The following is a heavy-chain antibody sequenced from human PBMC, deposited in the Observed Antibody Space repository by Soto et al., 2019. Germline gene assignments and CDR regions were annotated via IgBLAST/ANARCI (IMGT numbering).Heavy chain of an antibody. CDR2: INNDGSEK. Sequence: EVQLVESGGDLVQPGGSLRLSCVASGFTFSPYWMSWVRQAPGRGLQWVATINNDGSEKYYADSVKGRFTISRDNARDSLYLQWTSLRAEDTSIYYCARGSKQDYWGQVTLVAVSS. D-gene: IGHD6-13*01. CDR1: GFTFSPYW. J-gene: IGHJ4*02. CDR3: ARGSKQDY. V-gene: IGHV3-7*03.